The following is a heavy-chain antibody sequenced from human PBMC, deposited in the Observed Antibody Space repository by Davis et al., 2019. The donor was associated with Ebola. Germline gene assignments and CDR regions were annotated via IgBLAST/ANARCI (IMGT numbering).Heavy chain of an antibody. Sequence: SETLSLTCTVSGGSISSYYWSWIRQPPGKGLEWIGYIHDSGSTYYNPSLKSRVTISVDTSKNQFSLKLSSVTAADTAVYYCARHLGDLIDYWGQGTLVTVSS. CDR3: ARHLGDLIDY. J-gene: IGHJ4*02. V-gene: IGHV4-59*08. D-gene: IGHD2-21*02. CDR1: GGSISSYY. CDR2: IHDSGST.